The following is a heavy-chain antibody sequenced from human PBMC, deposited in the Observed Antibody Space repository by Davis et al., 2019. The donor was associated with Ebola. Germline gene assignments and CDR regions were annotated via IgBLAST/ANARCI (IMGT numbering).Heavy chain of an antibody. Sequence: SVKVSCKASGFTFTSSAVQWVRQARGQRLEWIGWIVVGSGNTNYAQKFQERVTMTRDTSISTAYMEVSRLRSDDTAVYYCARVGEGYYDSSGYDYWGQGTLVTVSS. J-gene: IGHJ4*02. CDR3: ARVGEGYYDSSGYDY. CDR2: IVVGSGNT. V-gene: IGHV1-58*01. D-gene: IGHD3-22*01. CDR1: GFTFTSSA.